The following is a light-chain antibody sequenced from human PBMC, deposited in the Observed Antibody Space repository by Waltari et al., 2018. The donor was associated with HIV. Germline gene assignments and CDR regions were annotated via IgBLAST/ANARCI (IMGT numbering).Light chain of an antibody. V-gene: IGLV1-51*01. Sequence: QSVLTQPPSVSAAPGQSVTISCSGSSSNIGNNYVSWYQQLPGTAPKPLIYDNDERPSGISDRVSGSKSATSATLAISGLRTGDEAHYYCGTRDSSLTEDWVFGGGTKLNVL. CDR2: DND. CDR1: SSNIGNNY. J-gene: IGLJ3*02. CDR3: GTRDSSLTEDWV.